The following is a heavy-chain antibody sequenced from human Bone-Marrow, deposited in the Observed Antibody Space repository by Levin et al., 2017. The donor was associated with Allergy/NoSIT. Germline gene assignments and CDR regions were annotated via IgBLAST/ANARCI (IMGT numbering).Heavy chain of an antibody. CDR2: INHSGST. D-gene: IGHD2-2*01. CDR3: ARGRACSSTSCQRYNWFDP. CDR1: GGSFSGYY. V-gene: IGHV4-34*01. Sequence: SQTLSLTCAVYGGSFSGYYWSWIRQPPGEGLEWIGEINHSGSTNYNPSLKSRVTISVDTSKNQFSLKLSSVTAADTAVYYCARGRACSSTSCQRYNWFDPWGQGTLVTVSS. J-gene: IGHJ5*02.